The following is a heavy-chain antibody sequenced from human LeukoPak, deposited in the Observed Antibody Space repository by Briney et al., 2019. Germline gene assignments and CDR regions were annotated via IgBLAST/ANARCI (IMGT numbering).Heavy chain of an antibody. CDR1: GFTFSSYS. J-gene: IGHJ4*02. CDR2: IHSDGGTT. Sequence: GGSLRLSCAASGFTFSSYSMNWVRQAPGKGLVWVSLIHSDGGTTNYADSVKGRFTISRDNAKNTVYLQMNSLRVEDTAVYYCARDTYSIAEWGQGTLVTVSS. V-gene: IGHV3-74*01. D-gene: IGHD6-13*01. CDR3: ARDTYSIAE.